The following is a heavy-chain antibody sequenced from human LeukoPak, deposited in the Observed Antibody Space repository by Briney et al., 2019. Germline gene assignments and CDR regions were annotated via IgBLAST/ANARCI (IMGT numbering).Heavy chain of an antibody. CDR1: GGSFSGNY. Sequence: PSETLSLTCDVYGGSFSGNYWSWIRQPPGKGLEWIGEINHSGSTNYNPSLESRVTISIDTSKNQFSLKLNSVTDADTAVYYCARVLPQWLARYYFDYWGQGTLVTVSS. J-gene: IGHJ4*02. V-gene: IGHV4-34*01. D-gene: IGHD6-19*01. CDR2: INHSGST. CDR3: ARVLPQWLARYYFDY.